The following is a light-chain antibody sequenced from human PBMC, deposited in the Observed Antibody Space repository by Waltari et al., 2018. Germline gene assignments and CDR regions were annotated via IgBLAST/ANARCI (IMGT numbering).Light chain of an antibody. CDR1: QSVNNY. J-gene: IGKJ3*01. V-gene: IGKV3-20*01. CDR3: QQYSSSPLT. Sequence: EIVLTQSPGTLSLSPGERATLSCRASQSVNNYLAWFQQKPGQAPRLLIHGASSRATGIPDRISGSGSGTDFTFTISGLEPQDFAVYYCQQYSSSPLTFGPGTKVDIK. CDR2: GAS.